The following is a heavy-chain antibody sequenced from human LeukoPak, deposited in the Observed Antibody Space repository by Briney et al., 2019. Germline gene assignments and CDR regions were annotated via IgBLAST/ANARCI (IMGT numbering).Heavy chain of an antibody. Sequence: GGSLRLSCAASGFTVSNNYMSWVRQAPGKGLEWVSVIYSGGSTYYADSVKGRFTISRDNSKNTLYLQMNSLRAEDTAVYYCARASNMVRGVMVDYWGQGTLVTVSS. CDR1: GFTVSNNY. J-gene: IGHJ4*02. V-gene: IGHV3-53*01. D-gene: IGHD3-10*01. CDR2: IYSGGST. CDR3: ARASNMVRGVMVDY.